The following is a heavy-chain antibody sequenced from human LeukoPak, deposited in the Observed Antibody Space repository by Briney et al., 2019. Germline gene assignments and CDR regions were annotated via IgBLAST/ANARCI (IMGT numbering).Heavy chain of an antibody. J-gene: IGHJ4*02. Sequence: SGTLSLTCAVSGGSISSSSYYWGWIRQPPGKGLEWIGSIYYSGSTYYNPSLKSRVTISVDTSKNQFSLKLSSVTAADTAVYYCARDRNKGYSGYDYFDYWGQGTLVTVSS. CDR2: IYYSGST. D-gene: IGHD5-12*01. CDR3: ARDRNKGYSGYDYFDY. CDR1: GGSISSSSYY. V-gene: IGHV4-39*07.